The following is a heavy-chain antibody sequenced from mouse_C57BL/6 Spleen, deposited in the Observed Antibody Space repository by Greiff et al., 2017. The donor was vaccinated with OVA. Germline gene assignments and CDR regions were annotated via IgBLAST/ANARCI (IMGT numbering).Heavy chain of an antibody. CDR3: ARGDNSWFDY. V-gene: IGHV1-64*01. CDR1: GYAFTSYW. J-gene: IGHJ3*01. CDR2: IHPNSGST. D-gene: IGHD1-3*01. Sequence: QVQLQQPGAELVKPGASVKLSCKASGYAFTSYWMHWVKQRPGQGLEWIGMIHPNSGSTNYKEKFKSKATLTVDKSSSTAYMQLSSLTSEDSAVYYCARGDNSWFDYWGQGTLVTVSA.